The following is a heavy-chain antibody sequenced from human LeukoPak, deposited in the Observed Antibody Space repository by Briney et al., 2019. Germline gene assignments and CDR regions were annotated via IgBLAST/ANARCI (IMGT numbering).Heavy chain of an antibody. Sequence: GGSLRLSCAASGITFSSYGMHWVRQAPGKGLEWVANIKQDGSEKYYVDSVKGRFTISRDNANDLLYLQMNSLRVEDTAVYFCVRERARYYAGSGFYGMDYYYGMDVWGQGTTVTVSS. V-gene: IGHV3-7*05. J-gene: IGHJ6*02. CDR1: GITFSSYG. CDR3: VRERARYYAGSGFYGMDYYYGMDV. CDR2: IKQDGSEK. D-gene: IGHD4-23*01.